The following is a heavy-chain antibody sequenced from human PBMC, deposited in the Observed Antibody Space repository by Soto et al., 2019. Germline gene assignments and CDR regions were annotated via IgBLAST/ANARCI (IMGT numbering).Heavy chain of an antibody. Sequence: PSETLSLTCTASSGSISSADYYWSWIRQPPGKGLEWIGYIYYTGSAYYNPSLKSRVTMSVDTSKNQFSLKVTSVTAADTAVYYCASGGSSNWFDPGGQGTRVTVS. CDR2: IYYTGSA. D-gene: IGHD1-26*01. CDR3: ASGGSSNWFDP. J-gene: IGHJ5*02. CDR1: SGSISSADYY. V-gene: IGHV4-30-4*01.